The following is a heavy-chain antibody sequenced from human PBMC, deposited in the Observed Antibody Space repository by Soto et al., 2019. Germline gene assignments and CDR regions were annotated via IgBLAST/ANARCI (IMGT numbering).Heavy chain of an antibody. V-gene: IGHV3-30*18. D-gene: IGHD3-9*01. Sequence: GGSLRLSCAASGFTFSSYGMHWVRQAPGKGLEWVAVISYDGSNKYYADSVKGRFTISRDNSKNTLYLQMNSLRAEDTAVYYCAKDSLSIRYFDWLLNWFDPWGQGTLVTVSS. CDR1: GFTFSSYG. J-gene: IGHJ5*02. CDR3: AKDSLSIRYFDWLLNWFDP. CDR2: ISYDGSNK.